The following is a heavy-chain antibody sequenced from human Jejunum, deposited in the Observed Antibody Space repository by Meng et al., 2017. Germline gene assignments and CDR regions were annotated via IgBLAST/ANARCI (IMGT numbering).Heavy chain of an antibody. D-gene: IGHD4-11*01. CDR2: INDSGST. CDR3: ARGNEYSNYVADF. Sequence: QVKLQQWGARLLKPSETLSLTCAVYGGSISDYYWTWIRQPPGKGLEWIGEINDSGSTNYNPSLKSRVTISVDTSKSQFYLRVSSVTAADTAVYYCARGNEYSNYVADFWGQGTLVTAPQ. CDR1: GGSISDYY. J-gene: IGHJ4*02. V-gene: IGHV4-34*01.